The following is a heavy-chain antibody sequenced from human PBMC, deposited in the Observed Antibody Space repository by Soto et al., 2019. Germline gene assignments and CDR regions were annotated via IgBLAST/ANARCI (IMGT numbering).Heavy chain of an antibody. CDR3: AKDHYGSAIYGMDV. CDR1: GFNFEDYA. D-gene: IGHD3-10*01. V-gene: IGHV3-9*01. Sequence: EVQLVESGGGLVQPGRSLRLSCAASGFNFEDYAMHWVRQAPGKGLEWVSGIAWNSGIIGYADSVKGRFTIASDNGKNSLYLQMNSLRPEATALYYCAKDHYGSAIYGMDVWGQWTTVTVSS. CDR2: IAWNSGII. J-gene: IGHJ6*02.